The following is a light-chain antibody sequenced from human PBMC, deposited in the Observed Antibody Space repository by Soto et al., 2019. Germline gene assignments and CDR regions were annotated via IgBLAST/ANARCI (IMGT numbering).Light chain of an antibody. CDR3: QQLSRYPLT. V-gene: IGKV1-5*01. J-gene: IGKJ4*01. Sequence: DIEMTQSPSTLSASVGDRVTITCRASQSISIWLAWYQQKPGKAPKILIYSASTLQSGVPSRFSGSGSETEFSLTIRALQHEDFATYYCQQLSRYPLTFGGGTKVDIQ. CDR2: SAS. CDR1: QSISIW.